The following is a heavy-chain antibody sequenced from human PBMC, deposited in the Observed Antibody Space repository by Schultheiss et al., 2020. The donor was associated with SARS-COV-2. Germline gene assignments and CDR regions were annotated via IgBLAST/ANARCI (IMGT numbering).Heavy chain of an antibody. CDR3: VKEKDGMAYFDY. CDR2: INHSGST. D-gene: IGHD1-1*01. Sequence: SETLSLTCAVYGGSFSGYYWSWIRQPPGKGLEWIGEINHSGSTNYNPSLKSRVTISVDTSKNQFSLKLSSVTAADTAVYYCVKEKDGMAYFDYWGQGTLVTVSS. J-gene: IGHJ4*02. V-gene: IGHV4-34*01. CDR1: GGSFSGYY.